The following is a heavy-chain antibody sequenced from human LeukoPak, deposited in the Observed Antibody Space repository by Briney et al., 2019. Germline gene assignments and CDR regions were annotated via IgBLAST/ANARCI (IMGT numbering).Heavy chain of an antibody. CDR3: AKYSVQLWDNFDY. CDR1: GFTFSSYA. V-gene: IGHV3-23*01. D-gene: IGHD5-18*01. CDR2: ISGSGGST. Sequence: GGSLRLSCAASGFTFSSYAMSWVRQAPGKGLEWVSAISGSGGSTYYADSVKGRFTISKDNSKNTLYLQMNSLRAEDTAVYYCAKYSVQLWDNFDYWGQGTLVTVSS. J-gene: IGHJ4*02.